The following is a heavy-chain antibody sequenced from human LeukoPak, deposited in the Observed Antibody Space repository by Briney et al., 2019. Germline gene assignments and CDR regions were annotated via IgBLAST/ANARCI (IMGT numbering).Heavy chain of an antibody. CDR1: GFTLNSYS. Sequence: GGSLRLSCVASGFTLNSYSMNRVRQAPGKGLGLVSSISSRSRYIYHADSLKGRFNISRDNAKNSLYLQMNSLRAEDTAVYYCARGGGSSEIDHWGQGTLVTVSS. CDR3: ARGGGSSEIDH. D-gene: IGHD2-15*01. CDR2: ISSRSRYI. V-gene: IGHV3-21*01. J-gene: IGHJ4*02.